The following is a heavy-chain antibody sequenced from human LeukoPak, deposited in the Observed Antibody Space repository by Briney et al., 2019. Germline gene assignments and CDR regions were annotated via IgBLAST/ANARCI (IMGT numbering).Heavy chain of an antibody. CDR3: AKEDYDILTGYFPYYFDY. CDR2: IRYDGSNK. J-gene: IGHJ4*02. D-gene: IGHD3-9*01. V-gene: IGHV3-30*02. Sequence: GGSLRLSCAASGFTFSSYGMHWVRQAPGKGLEWVAFIRYDGSNKYYADSVKGRFTISRDNSKNTLYLQMNSLRAEDTAVYYCAKEDYDILTGYFPYYFDYWGQGTLVTVSS. CDR1: GFTFSSYG.